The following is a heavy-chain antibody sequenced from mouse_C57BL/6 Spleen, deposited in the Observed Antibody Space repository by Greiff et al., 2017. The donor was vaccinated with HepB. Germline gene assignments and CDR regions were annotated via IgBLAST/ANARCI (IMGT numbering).Heavy chain of an antibody. CDR3: ASLGGLRPFDY. J-gene: IGHJ2*01. Sequence: QVQLKQPGAELVKPGASVKLSCKASGYTFTSYWMHWVKQRPGQGLEWVGMIHPNSGSTNYNEKFKSKATLTVDKSSSTAYMQLSSLTSEDSAVYYCASLGGLRPFDYWGQGTTLTVSS. CDR1: GYTFTSYW. CDR2: IHPNSGST. V-gene: IGHV1-64*01. D-gene: IGHD3-2*02.